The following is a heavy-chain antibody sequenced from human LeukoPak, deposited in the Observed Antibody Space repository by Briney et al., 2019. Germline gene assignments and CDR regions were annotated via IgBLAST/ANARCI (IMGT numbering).Heavy chain of an antibody. CDR1: GGSISSGDFP. V-gene: IGHV4-30-2*01. Sequence: PSETLSLTCAVSGGSISSGDFPWCWIRQPPGKALEWIGYIFHTGHTSYSPSLKSRVTISVDMSKNQLSLRLTSVTAADTAVYYCARGFYGAGSHFDYWGQGTLVTVSS. D-gene: IGHD3-10*01. CDR3: ARGFYGAGSHFDY. J-gene: IGHJ4*02. CDR2: IFHTGHT.